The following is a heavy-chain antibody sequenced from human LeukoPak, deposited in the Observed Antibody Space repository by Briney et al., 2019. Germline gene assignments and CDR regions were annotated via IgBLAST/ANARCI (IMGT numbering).Heavy chain of an antibody. CDR1: GFTFSSYG. Sequence: QPGRSLRLSCAASGFTFSSYGMHWVRQAPVKGLEWVAVISYDGSNKYYADSVKGRFTISRDNSKNTLYLQMNSLRAEDTAVYYCAKDQGYCTNGVCYNLRYSDYWGQGTLVTVSS. CDR2: ISYDGSNK. CDR3: AKDQGYCTNGVCYNLRYSDY. D-gene: IGHD2-8*01. V-gene: IGHV3-30*18. J-gene: IGHJ4*02.